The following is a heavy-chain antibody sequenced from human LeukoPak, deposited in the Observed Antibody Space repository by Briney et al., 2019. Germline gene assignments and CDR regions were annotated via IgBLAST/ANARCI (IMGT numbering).Heavy chain of an antibody. CDR3: AMLRGVISVDAFDI. CDR1: GFTFSNYA. Sequence: GGSLRLSCAASGFTFSNYAMSWVRQAPGKGLEWVSGISGSGDSTYYANSVKGRSPISRDNTKKNLYMQMNSLRAEDTALYYCAMLRGVISVDAFDIWGQGTMVTVSS. CDR2: ISGSGDST. J-gene: IGHJ3*02. V-gene: IGHV3-23*01. D-gene: IGHD3-10*01.